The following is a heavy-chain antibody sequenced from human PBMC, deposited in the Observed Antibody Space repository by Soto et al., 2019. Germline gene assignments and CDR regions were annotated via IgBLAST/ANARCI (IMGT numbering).Heavy chain of an antibody. D-gene: IGHD4-4*01. Sequence: ASVKVSCKASGGTFSSYRINWVRQAPGQGLEWVGGNVPIYRTADYAQKFQGRVTITADESARTSYMELRSLRVEETALYYCARETYRGFYFDYWGQGTLVTVSS. CDR2: NVPIYRTA. V-gene: IGHV1-69*13. CDR1: GGTFSSYR. J-gene: IGHJ4*02. CDR3: ARETYRGFYFDY.